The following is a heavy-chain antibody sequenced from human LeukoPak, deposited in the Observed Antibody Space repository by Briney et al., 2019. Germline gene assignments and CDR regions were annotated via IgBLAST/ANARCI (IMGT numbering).Heavy chain of an antibody. D-gene: IGHD3-10*01. CDR3: ARDYYGSGSYELYYYYMDV. J-gene: IGHJ6*03. CDR2: IKQDGSEK. V-gene: IGHV3-7*01. Sequence: GESLRLSCAASGFTFSSYWMSWVRQAPGKGLEWVANIKQDGSEKYYVDSVKGRFTISRDNAKNSLYLQMNSLRAEDTAVYYCARDYYGSGSYELYYYYMDVWGKGTTVTVSS. CDR1: GFTFSSYW.